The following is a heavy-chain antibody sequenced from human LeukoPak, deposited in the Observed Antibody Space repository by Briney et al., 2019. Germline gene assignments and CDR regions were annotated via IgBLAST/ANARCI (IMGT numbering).Heavy chain of an antibody. CDR1: GFNFSSDA. Sequence: PGRSLRLSCAPSGFNFSSDALHWVRQAPGKGLEWVAIISFDGTNKYYADSVKGRFTISRDNSNNTVYLQMNSLRTEDTAVYYCVRGLQSGTQRGYFDYWGQGTLVTVSS. D-gene: IGHD3-10*01. V-gene: IGHV3-30-3*01. CDR2: ISFDGTNK. CDR3: VRGLQSGTQRGYFDY. J-gene: IGHJ4*02.